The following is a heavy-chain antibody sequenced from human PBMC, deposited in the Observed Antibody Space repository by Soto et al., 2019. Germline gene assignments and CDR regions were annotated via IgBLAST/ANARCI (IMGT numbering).Heavy chain of an antibody. J-gene: IGHJ5*02. V-gene: IGHV4-59*01. CDR2: VYFSGNT. CDR1: GGSLSSYY. D-gene: IGHD6-25*01. CDR3: GSVRPSGYVLS. Sequence: SETLSLTSTVSGGSLSSYYWTWIRQSPAKGLEWIGYVYFSGNTNYNPSLKSRVTISIETSKNQFSLRLASVTAAYTAFYYCGSVRPSGYVLSWGQGTLVTVSS.